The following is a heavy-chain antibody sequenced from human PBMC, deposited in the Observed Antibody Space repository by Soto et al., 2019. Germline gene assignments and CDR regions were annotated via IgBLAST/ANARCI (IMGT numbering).Heavy chain of an antibody. Sequence: QVQLQQWGAGLLKPSETLSLTCAVYGGSFSGYYWSWIRQPPGKGLEWIGEINHSGSTNYNPSLKSRVTVSVETSKNQFSLNLSSVTAADTAVYYCAIHYGGNEDWGQGTLVTVSS. D-gene: IGHD4-17*01. J-gene: IGHJ4*02. CDR1: GGSFSGYY. CDR2: INHSGST. CDR3: AIHYGGNED. V-gene: IGHV4-34*01.